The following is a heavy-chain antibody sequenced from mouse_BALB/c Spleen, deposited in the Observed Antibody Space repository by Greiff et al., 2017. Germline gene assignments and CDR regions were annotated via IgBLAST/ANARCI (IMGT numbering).Heavy chain of an antibody. D-gene: IGHD2-2*01. J-gene: IGHJ3*01. CDR1: GFTFSSYT. CDR3: AREGGYGGGAWFAY. Sequence: DVKLVESGGGLVKPGGSLKLSCAASGFTFSSYTMSWVRQTPEKRLEWVATISSGGSYTYYPDSVKGRFTISRDNAKNTLYLQMSSRKSEDTAMYYCAREGGYGGGAWFAYWGQGTLVTVSA. CDR2: ISSGGSYT. V-gene: IGHV5-6-4*01.